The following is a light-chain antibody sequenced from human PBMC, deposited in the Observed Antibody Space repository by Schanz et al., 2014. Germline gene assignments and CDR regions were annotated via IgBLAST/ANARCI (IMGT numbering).Light chain of an antibody. CDR2: AAS. CDR3: QQYDNLPG. CDR1: QGISSH. Sequence: VIWMTQSPPLLSASTGDRVTVSCRTSQGISSHLAWYQQKPGKAPELLIYAASTLQSGVPSRFSGSGSGTDFTFTTSSLQPEDIATYYCQQYDNLPGFGQGTRLEIK. V-gene: IGKV1D-8*03. J-gene: IGKJ5*01.